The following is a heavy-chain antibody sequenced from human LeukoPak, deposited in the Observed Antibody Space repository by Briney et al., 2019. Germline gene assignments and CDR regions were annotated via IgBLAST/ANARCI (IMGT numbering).Heavy chain of an antibody. CDR3: TTRGVNYDFWGGYYSFDY. CDR2: IKSKTDGGTT. V-gene: IGHV3-15*01. D-gene: IGHD3-3*01. CDR1: GFTFSNAW. Sequence: GGSLRLSCAASGFTFSNAWMSWVRQAPGKGLEWVGLIKSKTDGGTTDYAAPVKGRFTISRDDSKNTMYLQMNSLKTEDTAVYYCTTRGVNYDFWGGYYSFDYWGQGTLVTVSS. J-gene: IGHJ4*02.